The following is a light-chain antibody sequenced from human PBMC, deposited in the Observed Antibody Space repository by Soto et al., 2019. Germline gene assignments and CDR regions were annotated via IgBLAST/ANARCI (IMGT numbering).Light chain of an antibody. CDR2: GAS. V-gene: IGKV3-20*01. CDR3: QQYVSAPWT. CDR1: QSVNNNF. Sequence: EIVLTQSPGTLYLSPGERVTLSCRASQSVNNNFLAWYQQKPGKAPRLLIYGASSRSTGIPDRFSGSGSGTDFTLITSRLEPEDFAVYYCQQYVSAPWTLGQGTKVEIK. J-gene: IGKJ1*01.